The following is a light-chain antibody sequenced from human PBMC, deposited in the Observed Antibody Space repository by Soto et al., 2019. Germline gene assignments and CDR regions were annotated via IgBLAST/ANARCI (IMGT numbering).Light chain of an antibody. CDR1: QSIDLNY. Sequence: EIVLTQSPGTLSLSPGERATLSCRASQSIDLNYLAWYQHKPGQAPRLLIYGASSRATGIPDRVSGSGSGTDFTLTISRLEPEDLAVYYCQQYASSPLTFGGGTKVEIK. V-gene: IGKV3-20*01. CDR2: GAS. CDR3: QQYASSPLT. J-gene: IGKJ4*01.